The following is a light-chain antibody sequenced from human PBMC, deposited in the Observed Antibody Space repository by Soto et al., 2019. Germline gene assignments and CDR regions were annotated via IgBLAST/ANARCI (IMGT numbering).Light chain of an antibody. J-gene: IGKJ5*01. CDR2: HAS. CDR1: QRITNS. CDR3: QQYHGFSPLT. V-gene: IGKV1-33*01. Sequence: TQLTQSLSSRSATIGDRVTIICQASQRITNSLSWYQQKPGKAPKLLIYHASRLAKGVTSRFSGSGSGTDFSFIITSLQREDLATYYCQQYHGFSPLTFGQGTRLEIK.